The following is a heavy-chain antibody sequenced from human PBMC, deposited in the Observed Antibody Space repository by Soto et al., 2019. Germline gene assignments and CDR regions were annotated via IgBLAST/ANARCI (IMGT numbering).Heavy chain of an antibody. Sequence: KRSCKIAGYNFCGFHIHRVRLAPGQGLEWMGGITPGNGDTNYAQPFQGRVTLTRDTSIDTAYMDLSGLKSDDTAVYYCARERIAGPFDNWGQGTLVTVSS. D-gene: IGHD1-26*01. CDR1: GYNFCGFH. V-gene: IGHV1-2*02. J-gene: IGHJ4*02. CDR3: ARERIAGPFDN. CDR2: ITPGNGDT.